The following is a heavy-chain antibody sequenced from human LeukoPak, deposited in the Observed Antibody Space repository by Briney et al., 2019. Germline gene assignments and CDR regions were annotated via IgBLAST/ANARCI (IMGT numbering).Heavy chain of an antibody. CDR3: ARGDIYGDYTY. Sequence: ASVKVSCKTSGYIFTGFYIHWVRQAPGQGLEWMGWINPQSGGTNYAQRFQGRVTMTRDTSISTAYMELSGLKSDDTAVYYCARGDIYGDYTYWGQGTQVTVSS. D-gene: IGHD4-17*01. CDR1: GYIFTGFY. V-gene: IGHV1-2*02. CDR2: INPQSGGT. J-gene: IGHJ4*02.